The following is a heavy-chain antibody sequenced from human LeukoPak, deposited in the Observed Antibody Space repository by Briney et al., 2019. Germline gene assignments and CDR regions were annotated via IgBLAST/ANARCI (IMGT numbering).Heavy chain of an antibody. J-gene: IGHJ4*02. CDR2: INSDGRRT. CDR1: GFTFRSDW. Sequence: GGSLRLSCAASGFTFRSDWMHWVRQAPGKGLLWVSRINSDGRRTNYADSAKGRSTISRDNDKNTLNLQMNGMRAEDTALYYCARGNGDYVSLFEYWGEGTLVTVSS. CDR3: ARGNGDYVSLFEY. D-gene: IGHD4-17*01. V-gene: IGHV3-74*01.